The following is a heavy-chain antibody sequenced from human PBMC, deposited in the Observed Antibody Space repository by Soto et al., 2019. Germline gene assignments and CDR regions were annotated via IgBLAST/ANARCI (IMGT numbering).Heavy chain of an antibody. Sequence: QTLSLTCAISGDSVSSNSAAGNWIRQSPSRGLEWLGRTYYRSKWYNDYAVSVKSRITINPDTSKKQFSLQLNSVTPEDTAVYYCASDPRSSGWSIYYYGMDVWGQGTTVAVCS. J-gene: IGHJ6*02. CDR3: ASDPRSSGWSIYYYGMDV. V-gene: IGHV6-1*01. CDR1: GDSVSSNSAA. D-gene: IGHD6-19*01. CDR2: TYYRSKWYN.